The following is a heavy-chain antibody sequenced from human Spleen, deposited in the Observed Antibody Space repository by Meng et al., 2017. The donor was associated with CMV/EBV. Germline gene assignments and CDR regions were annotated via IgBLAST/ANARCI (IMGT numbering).Heavy chain of an antibody. Sequence: SGYTFSNDDFTWVRQAPGQGLEWVGWISTHNAKTDYAQKLQGRVTMTTDTSTSTAYMELKSLRSDDTAVYFCARARPGMSTVYFDYWGQGALVTVSS. CDR2: ISTHNAKT. J-gene: IGHJ4*02. CDR3: ARARPGMSTVYFDY. V-gene: IGHV1-18*01. D-gene: IGHD5/OR15-5a*01. CDR1: GYTFSNDD.